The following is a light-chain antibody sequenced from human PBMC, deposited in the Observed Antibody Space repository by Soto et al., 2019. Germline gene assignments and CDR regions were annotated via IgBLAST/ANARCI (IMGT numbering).Light chain of an antibody. CDR2: GVT. J-gene: IGLJ3*02. CDR3: SSFRSGSVVL. Sequence: QSALTQPASVSGSPGQSITISCTGTSSDVGGYNYVSWYQQHPGKAPKLVIYGVTYRPSGVSARFSGSKFQNTASLTISGLQAEDEAEYYCSSFRSGSVVLFGGGTKLTVL. V-gene: IGLV2-14*01. CDR1: SSDVGGYNY.